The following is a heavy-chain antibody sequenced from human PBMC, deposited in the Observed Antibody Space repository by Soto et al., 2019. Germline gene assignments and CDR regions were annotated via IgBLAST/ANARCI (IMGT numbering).Heavy chain of an antibody. CDR2: IIPIFGTA. D-gene: IGHD6-19*01. J-gene: IGHJ5*02. V-gene: IGHV1-69*01. CDR3: ASVAVAGSKWLDP. Sequence: QVQLVQSGAEVKKPGSSVKVSCKASGGTFRSYAISWVRQAPGQGLEWMGGIIPIFGTANYAQKFQVRVTITADESTSTAYMELSRLRSEDTAVYYCASVAVAGSKWLDPWGQGTMVTVSS. CDR1: GGTFRSYA.